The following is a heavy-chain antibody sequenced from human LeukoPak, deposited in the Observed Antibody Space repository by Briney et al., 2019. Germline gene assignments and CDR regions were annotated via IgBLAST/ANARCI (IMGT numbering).Heavy chain of an antibody. D-gene: IGHD5-18*01. V-gene: IGHV4-31*03. CDR2: IYYSGST. J-gene: IGHJ4*02. Sequence: SQTLSLTCTVSTASLSSGGYYWSWIRQHPGKGLEWIGYIYYSGSTNYNPSLKSRVTISVDTSKNQFSLKLSSVTAADTAVYYCARGSRGYTYGWGQGTLVTVSS. CDR3: ARGSRGYTYG. CDR1: TASLSSGGYY.